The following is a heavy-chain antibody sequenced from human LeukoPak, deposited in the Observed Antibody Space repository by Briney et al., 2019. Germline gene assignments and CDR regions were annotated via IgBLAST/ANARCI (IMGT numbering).Heavy chain of an antibody. D-gene: IGHD3-22*01. V-gene: IGHV3-48*03. Sequence: GGSLRLSCAASGFTFSSYEMNWVRQAPGKGLEWVSYISSSGSTIYYADSVKGRFTISRDNAKNSLYLQMNSLRAEDTAVYYCARDSTNYDSWVVFDYRGQGTLVTVSS. CDR1: GFTFSSYE. J-gene: IGHJ4*02. CDR3: ARDSTNYDSWVVFDY. CDR2: ISSSGSTI.